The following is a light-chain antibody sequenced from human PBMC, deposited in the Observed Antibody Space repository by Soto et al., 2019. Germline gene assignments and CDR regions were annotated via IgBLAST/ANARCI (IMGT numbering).Light chain of an antibody. Sequence: DIQMTQSPSSLSASVGDRVTITCQASQNINNYLNWYQQKPGXATKXLXYAASSLQSGVPSRFSGSGSGTDFTLTISSLEPEDFAVYYSQQYGSSLRTLGQVTKVDMK. CDR3: QQYGSSLRT. CDR2: AAS. J-gene: IGKJ1*01. V-gene: IGKV1-39*01. CDR1: QNINNY.